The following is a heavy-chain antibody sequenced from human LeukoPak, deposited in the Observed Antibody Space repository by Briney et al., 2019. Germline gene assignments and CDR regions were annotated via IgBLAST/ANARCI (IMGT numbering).Heavy chain of an antibody. CDR2: INPNSGGT. CDR3: ARSKESWFGELLSPSDAFDI. V-gene: IGHV1-2*02. CDR1: GYTFTGYY. D-gene: IGHD3-10*01. J-gene: IGHJ3*02. Sequence: ASVKVSCKACGYTFTGYYMHWVRQAPGQGREWMGWINPNSGGTNYAQKFQGRVTMTRDTSISTAYMELSRLRSDDTAVYYCARSKESWFGELLSPSDAFDIWGQGTMVTVSS.